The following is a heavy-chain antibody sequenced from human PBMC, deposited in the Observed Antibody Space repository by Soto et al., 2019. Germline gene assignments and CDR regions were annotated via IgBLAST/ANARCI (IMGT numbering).Heavy chain of an antibody. CDR1: EFTFSSYW. CDR2: LNSDGSTI. D-gene: IGHD4-17*01. Sequence: GGSLRLSCAASEFTFSSYWMHWVRQAPGKGLVWVSRLNSDGSTINYADSVKGRFAISRDNAKNTLYLHLNSLRAEDTAVYYCASSVYGGNLFVYWGQGALVT. V-gene: IGHV3-74*01. CDR3: ASSVYGGNLFVY. J-gene: IGHJ4*02.